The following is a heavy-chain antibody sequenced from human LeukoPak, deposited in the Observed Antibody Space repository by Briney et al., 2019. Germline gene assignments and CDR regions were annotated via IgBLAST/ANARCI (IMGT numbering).Heavy chain of an antibody. V-gene: IGHV4-4*02. CDR2: IYHSGST. CDR1: GGSISSSNW. J-gene: IGHJ3*02. D-gene: IGHD1-26*01. Sequence: SSETLSLTCAVSGGSISSSNWWSWVRPPPGKGLEWIGEIYHSGSTNYNPSLKSRVTISVDKSKNQFSLKLSSVTAADTAVYYCASNGATTDAFDIWGQGTMVTVSS. CDR3: ASNGATTDAFDI.